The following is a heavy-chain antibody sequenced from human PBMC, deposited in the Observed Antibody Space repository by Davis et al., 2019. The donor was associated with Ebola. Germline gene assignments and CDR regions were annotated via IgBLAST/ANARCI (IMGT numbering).Heavy chain of an antibody. J-gene: IGHJ4*02. CDR3: ARAQFPTTSDH. Sequence: ASVKVSCKTSGYTFTNYGITWVRQAPGQGLEWMGWINPHNGNTNYAQNVQGRVTMTTNTSASTAYLEVGSLRSDDTAVYYCARAQFPTTSDHWGQGTLVTVSS. CDR1: GYTFTNYG. V-gene: IGHV1-18*04. D-gene: IGHD1-1*01. CDR2: INPHNGNT.